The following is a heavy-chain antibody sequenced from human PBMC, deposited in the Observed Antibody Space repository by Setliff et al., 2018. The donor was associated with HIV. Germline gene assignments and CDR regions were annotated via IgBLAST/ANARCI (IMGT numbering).Heavy chain of an antibody. V-gene: IGHV1-2*02. D-gene: IGHD3-22*01. CDR2: LNVRSGGT. CDR1: GYSFSDYY. CDR3: ARDWGEHYDSSGFSS. Sequence: ASVKVSCKASGYSFSDYYIHWVRQAPGQGLEWMGWLNVRSGGTNYAQKFRGRVTVTGNTDTSTAYMELSSLKSEDTAVYYCARDWGEHYDSSGFSSWGQGTLVTVSS. J-gene: IGHJ5*02.